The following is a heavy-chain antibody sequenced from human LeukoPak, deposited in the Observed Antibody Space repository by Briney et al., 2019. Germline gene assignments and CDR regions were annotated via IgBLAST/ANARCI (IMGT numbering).Heavy chain of an antibody. CDR1: GYSISSGYY. J-gene: IGHJ4*02. CDR3: ARHQRMGRITMIVVGGLDY. Sequence: SETLSLTCAVSGYSISSGYYWGWLRQPPGKGLEWIGSIYHSGSTYYNPSLKSRVTMSVDTSKNQFSLKLSSVTAADTAVYYCARHQRMGRITMIVVGGLDYWGQGTLVTVSS. V-gene: IGHV4-38-2*01. CDR2: IYHSGST. D-gene: IGHD3-22*01.